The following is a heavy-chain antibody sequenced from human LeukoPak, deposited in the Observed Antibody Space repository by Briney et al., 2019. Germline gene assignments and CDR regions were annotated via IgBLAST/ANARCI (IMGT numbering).Heavy chain of an antibody. CDR1: GYTFTSYG. V-gene: IGHV1-18*01. CDR2: ISAYNGNT. Sequence: GASVKVSCKASGYTFTSYGISWVRQAPGQGLEWMGWISAYNGNTNYAQKLQGRVTMTRDTSTSTVYLKLSGLRSDDTAVYYCARGVGSQLRHNWFDPWGQGTLVTISS. CDR3: ARGVGSQLRHNWFDP. D-gene: IGHD1-1*01. J-gene: IGHJ5*02.